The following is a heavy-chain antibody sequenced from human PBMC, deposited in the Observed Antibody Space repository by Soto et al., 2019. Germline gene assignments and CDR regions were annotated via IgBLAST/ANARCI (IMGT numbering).Heavy chain of an antibody. CDR2: ISSSSSYI. CDR3: ARDGTKLVVTATTYYY. V-gene: IGHV3-21*01. CDR1: GFTFSSYS. D-gene: IGHD2-21*02. J-gene: IGHJ4*02. Sequence: EVQLVESGGGLVKPGGSLRLSCAASGFTFSSYSMNWVRQAPGKGLEWVSSISSSSSYIYYADSVKGRFTISRDNPKNSLYLQMNSLRAEDTAVYYCARDGTKLVVTATTYYYWGQGTLVPVSS.